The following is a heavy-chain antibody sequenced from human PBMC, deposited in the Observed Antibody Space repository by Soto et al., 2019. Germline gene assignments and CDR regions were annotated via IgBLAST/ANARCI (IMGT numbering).Heavy chain of an antibody. CDR3: AAYSHKGY. J-gene: IGHJ4*02. CDR2: IYSGGST. CDR1: GFTVSNNY. D-gene: IGHD3-16*01. V-gene: IGHV3-66*01. Sequence: EEQLVESGGDLVQPGGSLRLSCAASGFTVSNNYMSWVXQAPGKGLXXXXLIYSGGSTYYADSVKGRFTISRDSSKNTLYLQMNSLRAEDTAMYYCAAYSHKGYWGQGTLVTVSS.